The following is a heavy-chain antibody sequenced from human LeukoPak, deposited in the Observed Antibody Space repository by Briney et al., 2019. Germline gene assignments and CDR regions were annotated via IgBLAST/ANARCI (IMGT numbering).Heavy chain of an antibody. V-gene: IGHV4-39*07. J-gene: IGHJ4*02. Sequence: GSLRLSCAASGFTFSSYWMSWVRQAPGKGLEWIGSIYYSGSTYYNPSLKSRVTISVDTSKNQFSLKLSSATAADTAVYYCARVPGPPTYYYDSSGITWGQGTLVTVSS. CDR1: GFTFSSYW. D-gene: IGHD3-22*01. CDR2: IYYSGST. CDR3: ARVPGPPTYYYDSSGIT.